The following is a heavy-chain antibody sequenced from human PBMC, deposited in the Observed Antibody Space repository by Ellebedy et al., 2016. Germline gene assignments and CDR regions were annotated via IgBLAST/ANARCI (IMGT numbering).Heavy chain of an antibody. V-gene: IGHV1-18*01. D-gene: IGHD3-10*01. CDR3: ARTLGSSFGEWFDP. CDR2: INAYIGNP. Sequence: ASVKVSCXASGYALTTYGITWVRQAPGQGLEWMGWINAYIGNPSYAQKFQDRVTMTTDTSTNTAYLELRSLRSGDTAMYYCARTLGSSFGEWFDPWGQGTLVTVSS. J-gene: IGHJ5*02. CDR1: GYALTTYG.